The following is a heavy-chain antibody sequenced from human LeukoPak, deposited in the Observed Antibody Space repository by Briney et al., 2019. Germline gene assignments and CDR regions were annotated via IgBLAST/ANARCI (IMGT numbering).Heavy chain of an antibody. CDR1: GYTFTTYW. CDR3: ARSSVVATLGTSDI. CDR2: IYPGDSDT. D-gene: IGHD2-21*01. Sequence: GESLKISCKGSGYTFTTYWIGWVRQIPGKGLEWMGIIYPGDSDTRYSPSFKGQVTISADKSISTAYLQWSSLKASDTAMYYCARSSVVATLGTSDIWGQGTMVTVSS. J-gene: IGHJ3*02. V-gene: IGHV5-51*01.